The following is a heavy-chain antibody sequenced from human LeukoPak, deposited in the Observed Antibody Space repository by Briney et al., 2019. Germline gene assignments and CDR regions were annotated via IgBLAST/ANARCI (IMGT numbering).Heavy chain of an antibody. V-gene: IGHV3-21*01. CDR3: AREVYYYDSSGDHDAFDI. J-gene: IGHJ3*02. D-gene: IGHD3-22*01. CDR1: HFILSDYE. Sequence: GGSLRLSCEASHFILSDYEMNWVRQAPGKGLEWVSSISSSNSYIYYADSVQGRFTISRDNAKNSLYLQMNSLRAEDTAVYFCAREVYYYDSSGDHDAFDIWGQGTMVTVSS. CDR2: ISSSNSYI.